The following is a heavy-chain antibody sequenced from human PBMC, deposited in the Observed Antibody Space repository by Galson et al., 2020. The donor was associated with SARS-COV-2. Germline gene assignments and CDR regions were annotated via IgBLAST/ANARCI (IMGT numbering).Heavy chain of an antibody. CDR3: ASPLLITTVGNTPHTQKTRELHDY. V-gene: IGHV3-11*01. CDR2: ISSSGSTI. Sequence: GGSLRLSCAASGFTFSDYYMSWIRQAPGKGLEWVSYISSSGSTIYYADSVKGRFTISRDNAKNSLYLQMNSLRAEDTAVYYCASPLLITTVGNTPHTQKTRELHDYWGQGTLVTVSS. CDR1: GFTFSDYY. D-gene: IGHD3-10*01. J-gene: IGHJ4*02.